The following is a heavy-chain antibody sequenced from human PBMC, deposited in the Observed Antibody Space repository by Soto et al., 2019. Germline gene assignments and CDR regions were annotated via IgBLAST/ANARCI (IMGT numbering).Heavy chain of an antibody. CDR3: ARAGDIVVVVAAHDAFDI. Sequence: LVKGSCKASGGTFSSYAISWVRQAPGQGLEWMGGIIPIFGTANYAQKFQGRVTITADESTSTAYMELSSLRSEDTAVYYCARAGDIVVVVAAHDAFDIWGQGTMVTVSS. J-gene: IGHJ3*02. V-gene: IGHV1-69*13. CDR1: GGTFSSYA. D-gene: IGHD2-15*01. CDR2: IIPIFGTA.